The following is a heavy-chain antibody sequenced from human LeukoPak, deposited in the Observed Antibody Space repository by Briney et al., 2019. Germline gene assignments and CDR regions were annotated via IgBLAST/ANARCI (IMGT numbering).Heavy chain of an antibody. Sequence: SETMSLTCAVYGGSFSGYYWSWIRQPPGKGLEWIGEINHSGSTNYNPSLKSRVTISVDTSKNQFSLKLSSVTAADTAVYYCASQYLYDSSGYYYVWFDPWGQGTLVTVSS. D-gene: IGHD3-22*01. V-gene: IGHV4-34*01. CDR1: GGSFSGYY. J-gene: IGHJ5*02. CDR3: ASQYLYDSSGYYYVWFDP. CDR2: INHSGST.